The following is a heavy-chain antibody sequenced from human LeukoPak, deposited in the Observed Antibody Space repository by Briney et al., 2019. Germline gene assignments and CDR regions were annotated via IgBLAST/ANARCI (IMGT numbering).Heavy chain of an antibody. CDR3: ARVLYGDYLRAAGYFDY. CDR1: DGSIRSGSYY. D-gene: IGHD4-17*01. CDR2: ISTSGST. Sequence: SQTLSLTCTVSDGSIRSGSYYWSWIRQPAGKGLEWIGRISTSGSTNYNPSLKSRVTISVDTSKNQFSLKLSSVTAADTAVYYCARVLYGDYLRAAGYFDYWGQGTLVTVSS. V-gene: IGHV4-61*02. J-gene: IGHJ4*02.